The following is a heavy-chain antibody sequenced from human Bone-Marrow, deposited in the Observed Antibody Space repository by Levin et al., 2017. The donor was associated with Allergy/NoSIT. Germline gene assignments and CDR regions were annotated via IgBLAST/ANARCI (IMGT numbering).Heavy chain of an antibody. CDR3: ARARWLGLDY. D-gene: IGHD6-19*01. Sequence: GGSLRLSCAASGFTFSSYAMHWVRQAPGKGLEWVAVISYDGSNKYYADSVKGRFTISRDNSKNTLYLQMNSLRAEDTAVYYCARARWLGLDYWGQGTLVTVSS. V-gene: IGHV3-30*04. CDR2: ISYDGSNK. CDR1: GFTFSSYA. J-gene: IGHJ4*02.